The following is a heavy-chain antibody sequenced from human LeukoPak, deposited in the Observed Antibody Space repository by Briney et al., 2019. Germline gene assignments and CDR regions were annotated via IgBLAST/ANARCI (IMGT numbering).Heavy chain of an antibody. CDR3: AREQYLAYDVFGF. CDR1: GGSITGYT. Sequence: SETLSLTCTVSGGSITGYTWSWIRQPPGRGLEWIGYVHFSGTTSFNPSLKSRVTISVDSSKNQFSLRLSSVTAADTAVYYCAREQYLAYDVFGFWGQGTMVTVSS. V-gene: IGHV4-59*01. CDR2: VHFSGTT. D-gene: IGHD4-11*01. J-gene: IGHJ3*01.